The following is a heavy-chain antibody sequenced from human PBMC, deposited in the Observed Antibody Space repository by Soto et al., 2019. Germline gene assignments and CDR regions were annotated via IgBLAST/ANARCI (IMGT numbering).Heavy chain of an antibody. Sequence: AETLSLTCGVSGDSISNSRFYWAWIRQPPGEGLEWIGSIYHTGNAYYNPSLKSRVTISVDTSKNQFSLKVTSVTAADTALYYCARDYFDSSDYTTNWFDPWGQGTLVTVSS. D-gene: IGHD3-22*01. CDR1: GDSISNSRFY. CDR2: IYHTGNA. CDR3: ARDYFDSSDYTTNWFDP. J-gene: IGHJ5*02. V-gene: IGHV4-39*01.